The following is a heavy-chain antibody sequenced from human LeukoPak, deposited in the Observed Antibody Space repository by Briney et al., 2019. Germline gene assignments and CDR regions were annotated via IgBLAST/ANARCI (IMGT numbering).Heavy chain of an antibody. CDR1: GGSFSGYY. V-gene: IGHV4-34*01. J-gene: IGHJ4*02. Sequence: KPSETLSLTCAVYGGSFSGYYWSWIRQPPGKGLEWIGEINHSGSTNYNPSLKSRVTISVDTSKNQFSLKLSSVTAADTAVYYCARGRKYSYGYRVNELGSGYFDNWGQGTLVTVSS. CDR2: INHSGST. D-gene: IGHD5-18*01. CDR3: ARGRKYSYGYRVNELGSGYFDN.